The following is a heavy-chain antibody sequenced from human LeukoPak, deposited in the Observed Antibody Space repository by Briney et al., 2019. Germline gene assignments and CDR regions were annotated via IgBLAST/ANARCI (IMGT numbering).Heavy chain of an antibody. V-gene: IGHV4-31*03. CDR3: TREVVGAPGY. D-gene: IGHD1-26*01. CDR2: IYYSGST. J-gene: IGHJ4*02. Sequence: PSETLSLTCTVSGGSISSGGYYWSWIRQHPGKGLEWIGYIYYSGSTYYNPSLKSRVTISVDTSKNQFSLKLSSVTAADTAVYYCTREVVGAPGYWGQGTLVTVSS. CDR1: GGSISSGGYY.